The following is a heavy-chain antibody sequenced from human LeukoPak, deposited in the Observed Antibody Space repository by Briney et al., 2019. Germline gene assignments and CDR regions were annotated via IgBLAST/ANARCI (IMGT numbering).Heavy chain of an antibody. CDR1: GFTFSTYA. V-gene: IGHV3-30*04. D-gene: IGHD6-19*01. CDR3: ARGLYSSGWYLDY. J-gene: IGHJ4*02. CDR2: ISYDGSNK. Sequence: GGSLRLSCAAPGFTFSTYAMHWVRQAPGKGLEWVAVISYDGSNKYYADSVKGRFTISRDNSKNTLYLQMNSLRAEDTAVYYCARGLYSSGWYLDYWGLGILVTVSS.